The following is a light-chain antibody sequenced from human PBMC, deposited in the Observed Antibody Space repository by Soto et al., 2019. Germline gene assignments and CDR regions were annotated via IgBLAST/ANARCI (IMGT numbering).Light chain of an antibody. V-gene: IGLV2-14*01. CDR1: NNDYVY. CDR3: HSYTTNNTYV. CDR2: EVS. Sequence: QSVLTQPASVSGSPGQSITISCTGTNNDYVYVSWYQQHPGKAPKLMIYEVSNRPSWVSNRFSVSKCGNTASLSISGFKVEDEADYYCHSYTTNNTYVLGTGPKVNVL. J-gene: IGLJ1*01.